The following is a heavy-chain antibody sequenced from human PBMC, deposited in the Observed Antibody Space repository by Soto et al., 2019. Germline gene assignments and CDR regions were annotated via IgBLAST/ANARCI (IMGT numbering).Heavy chain of an antibody. CDR2: ISSSGSTI. V-gene: IGHV3-11*01. J-gene: IGHJ4*02. CDR3: ARVGYYDSSGYD. D-gene: IGHD3-22*01. Sequence: GSLRLSCAASGFTFSDYYMSWVLQAPGKGLEWVSYISSSGSTIYYADSVKGRFTISRDNAKNSLYLQMNSLRAEDTAVYYCARVGYYDSSGYDWGQGTLVTVSS. CDR1: GFTFSDYY.